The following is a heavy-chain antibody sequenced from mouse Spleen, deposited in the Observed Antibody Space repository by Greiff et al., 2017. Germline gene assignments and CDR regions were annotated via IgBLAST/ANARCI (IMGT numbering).Heavy chain of an antibody. J-gene: IGHJ3*01. CDR2: IHPNSGST. V-gene: IGHV1-64*01. D-gene: IGHD4-1*01. CDR3: AREVNWEAWFAY. Sequence: VQLQQPGAELVKPGASVKLSCKASGYTFTSYWMHWVKQRPGQGLEWIGMIHPNSGSTNYNEKFKSKATLTVDKSSSTAYMQLSSLTSEDSAVYYCAREVNWEAWFAYWGQGTLVTVSA. CDR1: GYTFTSYW.